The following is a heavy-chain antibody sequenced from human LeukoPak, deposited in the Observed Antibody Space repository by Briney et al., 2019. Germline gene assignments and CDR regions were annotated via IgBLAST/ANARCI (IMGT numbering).Heavy chain of an antibody. V-gene: IGHV1-46*01. D-gene: IGHD5-24*01. CDR2: INPSGGST. J-gene: IGHJ4*02. CDR1: GYTFTSYS. CDR3: ARAWDGYNHFDY. Sequence: ASGKVSCKASGYTFTSYSMHWVRQAPGQGLEWMGIINPSGGSTSYAQKFQGRVTMTRDTSTSTVYMELSSLRSDDTAVYYCARAWDGYNHFDYWGQGTLVTVSS.